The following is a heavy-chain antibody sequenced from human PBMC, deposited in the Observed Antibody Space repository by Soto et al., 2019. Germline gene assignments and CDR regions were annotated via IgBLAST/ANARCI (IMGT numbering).Heavy chain of an antibody. CDR2: ISSSSSYI. Sequence: GGSLGLSCAASGFTFSSYNMNWVRQAPGKGLEWVSSISSSSSYIYYADSVKGRFTISRDNAKNSLYLQMNSLRAEDTAVYYCARSWNYYYYYGMDVWGQGTTVTVSS. CDR1: GFTFSSYN. J-gene: IGHJ6*02. D-gene: IGHD3-3*01. V-gene: IGHV3-21*01. CDR3: ARSWNYYYYYGMDV.